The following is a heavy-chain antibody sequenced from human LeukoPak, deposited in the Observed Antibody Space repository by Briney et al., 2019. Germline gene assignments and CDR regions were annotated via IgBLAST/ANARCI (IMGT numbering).Heavy chain of an antibody. CDR3: ARDTSMIVVVTRGYYGMDV. Sequence: ASVKVSCKASGYTFTSYGISWVRQAPGQGLEWMGWISAYNGNTNYAQKLQGRVTMTTDTSTSTAYMELRSLRSDDTAVYYCARDTSMIVVVTRGYYGMDVWGQGTTVTVSS. CDR1: GYTFTSYG. CDR2: ISAYNGNT. J-gene: IGHJ6*02. D-gene: IGHD3-22*01. V-gene: IGHV1-18*01.